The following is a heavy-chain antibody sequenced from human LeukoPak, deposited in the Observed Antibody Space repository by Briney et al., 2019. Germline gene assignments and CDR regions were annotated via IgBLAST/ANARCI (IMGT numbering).Heavy chain of an antibody. D-gene: IGHD2-21*02. Sequence: GGSLRLSCAASGFTFSSYEMNWVRQAPGKGLEWVSYISRGGSTIYYADSVKGRFTISRDNAKNSLYLQMNSLRAEDTAVYYCAREGVVTHWYFDLWGRGTLVTVSS. CDR1: GFTFSSYE. CDR3: AREGVVTHWYFDL. J-gene: IGHJ2*01. CDR2: ISRGGSTI. V-gene: IGHV3-48*03.